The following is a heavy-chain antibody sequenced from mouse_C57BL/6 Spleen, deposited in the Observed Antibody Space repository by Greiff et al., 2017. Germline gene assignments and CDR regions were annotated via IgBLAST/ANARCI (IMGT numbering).Heavy chain of an antibody. J-gene: IGHJ2*01. CDR2: ISSGSSTI. Sequence: DVMLVESGGGLVKPGGSLKLSCAASGFTFSDYGMHWVRQAPEKGLEWVAYISSGSSTIYYADTVKGRFTISRDNAKNTLFLQMTSLRSEDTAMYYCARNYGSSQPYYFDYWGQGTTLTVSS. CDR3: ARNYGSSQPYYFDY. CDR1: GFTFSDYG. D-gene: IGHD1-1*01. V-gene: IGHV5-17*01.